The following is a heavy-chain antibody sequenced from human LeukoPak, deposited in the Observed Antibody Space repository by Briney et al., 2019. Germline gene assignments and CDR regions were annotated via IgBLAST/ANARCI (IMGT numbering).Heavy chain of an antibody. D-gene: IGHD1-20*01. V-gene: IGHV1-3*01. CDR3: AREPEYNWNGYADY. Sequence: ASVTVSCKASGYTFTIYGIHWVRQAPGQRLEWMGWINAVNGNTKYSQKFQGRVSIARDTSANTAYMELSSLTSEDTAVYYCAREPEYNWNGYADYWGQGTLVTVSS. J-gene: IGHJ4*02. CDR1: GYTFTIYG. CDR2: INAVNGNT.